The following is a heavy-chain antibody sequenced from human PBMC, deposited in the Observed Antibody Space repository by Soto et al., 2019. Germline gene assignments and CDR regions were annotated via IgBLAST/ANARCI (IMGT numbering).Heavy chain of an antibody. Sequence: ASVKVSCKASGYTFSTYAIHWVRQAPGQSLEWMGWLNGGTGQTRYSQMVQDRVTMTIDTSTTTAYMELRNLRSDDTAVYYCARSKLERGEVGYYGMDVWGQGTTVTVSS. J-gene: IGHJ6*02. CDR3: ARSKLERGEVGYYGMDV. V-gene: IGHV1-3*01. CDR2: LNGGTGQT. CDR1: GYTFSTYA. D-gene: IGHD1-1*01.